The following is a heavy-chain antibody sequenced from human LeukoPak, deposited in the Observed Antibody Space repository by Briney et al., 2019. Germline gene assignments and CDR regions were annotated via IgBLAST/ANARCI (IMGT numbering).Heavy chain of an antibody. CDR2: INWNGGST. D-gene: IGHD3-22*01. CDR1: GGSISSSNW. CDR3: ARTDYYDSTRPGDAFDI. Sequence: GTLSLTCAVSGGSISSSNWWSWVRQAPGKGLEWVSGINWNGGSTGYADSVKGRFTISRDNAKNSLYLQMNSLRAEDTALYYCARTDYYDSTRPGDAFDIWGQGTMVTVSS. J-gene: IGHJ3*02. V-gene: IGHV3-20*04.